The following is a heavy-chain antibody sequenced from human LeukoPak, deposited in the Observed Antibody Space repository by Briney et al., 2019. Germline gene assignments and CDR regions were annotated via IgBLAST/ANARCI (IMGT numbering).Heavy chain of an antibody. D-gene: IGHD3-22*01. CDR1: GGSISTYY. CDR2: IYYSGST. V-gene: IGHV4-59*01. J-gene: IGHJ4*02. CDR3: ARGSGYYDSSGYSFDY. Sequence: PSETLSLTCTVSGGSISTYYWSWIRQPPGRGLECIGYIYYSGSTKYNPSLKSRVTISADTSKNHISLKLSSVTAADTAVYYCARGSGYYDSSGYSFDYWGQGTLVTVSS.